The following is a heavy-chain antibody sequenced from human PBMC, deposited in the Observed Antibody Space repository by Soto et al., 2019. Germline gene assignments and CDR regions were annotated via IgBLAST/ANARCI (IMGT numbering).Heavy chain of an antibody. CDR2: IIPIFGTA. CDR3: ARGEYYYGSGSYNRRDAFDI. J-gene: IGHJ3*02. Sequence: SVKDSCKASGGTFSSYAITRVRQAPGQGLEWMGGIIPIFGTANYAQKFQGRVTITADESTSTAYMELSSLRSEDTAVYYCARGEYYYGSGSYNRRDAFDIWGQGTMVTVSS. V-gene: IGHV1-69*13. CDR1: GGTFSSYA. D-gene: IGHD3-10*01.